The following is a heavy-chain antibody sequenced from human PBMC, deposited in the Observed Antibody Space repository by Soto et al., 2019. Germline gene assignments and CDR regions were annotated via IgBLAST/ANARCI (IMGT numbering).Heavy chain of an antibody. Sequence: QVQLQESGPGLVKPSETLSLTCTVSRGSINNYYWGWFRQPPGKGLEWIGYIRYGGRSNYNPSLNSRVTLSLDTSMRQSSLKLTSVTAAATAVYYCPRWADDYYHPLHVWGRGTTVTVSS. J-gene: IGHJ6*02. CDR1: RGSINNYY. CDR3: PRWADDYYHPLHV. CDR2: IRYGGRS. V-gene: IGHV4-59*01.